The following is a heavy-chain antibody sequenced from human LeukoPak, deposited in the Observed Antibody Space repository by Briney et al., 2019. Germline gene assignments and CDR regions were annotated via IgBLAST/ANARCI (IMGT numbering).Heavy chain of an antibody. J-gene: IGHJ5*02. D-gene: IGHD2-2*01. CDR3: ARGRGSIYCSSTSCRSEPYNWFDP. CDR1: GYTFTSYD. Sequence: GASVKVSCKASGYTFTSYDINLVRQATGQGLERMGWMNPNSGNTGYAQKFQGRVTMTRNTSISTAYMELSSLRSEDTAVYYCARGRGSIYCSSTSCRSEPYNWFDPWGQGTLVTVSS. V-gene: IGHV1-8*01. CDR2: MNPNSGNT.